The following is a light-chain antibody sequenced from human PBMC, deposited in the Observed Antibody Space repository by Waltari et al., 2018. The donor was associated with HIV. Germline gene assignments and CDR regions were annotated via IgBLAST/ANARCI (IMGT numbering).Light chain of an antibody. Sequence: QSALTQPASVSGSPGQSITISCTGTSSNVGSDDLVSWYQQHPGEAPKLIIYEVTKRPSCVSNRFSGAKSVNSASLTIAGLQAEYEADYYCCSCPRSGIRYVFGTGTKVTVL. CDR1: SSNVGSDDL. J-gene: IGLJ1*01. CDR3: CSCPRSGIRYV. CDR2: EVT. V-gene: IGLV2-23*02.